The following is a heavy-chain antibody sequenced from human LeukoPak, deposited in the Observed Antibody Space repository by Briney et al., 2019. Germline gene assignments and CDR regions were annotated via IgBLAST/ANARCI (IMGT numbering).Heavy chain of an antibody. J-gene: IGHJ4*02. CDR1: GFTFSSYA. D-gene: IGHD3/OR15-3a*01. CDR2: ISYDGSNK. V-gene: IGHV3-30-3*01. CDR3: ARVPRDSFFDY. Sequence: GRSLRLSCAASGFTFSSYAMHWVRQAPGKGLEWVAVISYDGSNKYYADSVKGRFTISRDSSKNTLYLQMNSLRAEDTAVYYCARVPRDSFFDYWGQGTLVTVSS.